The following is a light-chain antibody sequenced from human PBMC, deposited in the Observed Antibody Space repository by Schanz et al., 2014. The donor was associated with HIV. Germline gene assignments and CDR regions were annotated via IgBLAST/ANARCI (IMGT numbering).Light chain of an antibody. V-gene: IGLV2-14*03. CDR3: CSYAGSSTFWV. Sequence: QSALTQPASVSGSPGQSITIPCTGTSSDVGGYNYVAWYQQHPGKAPKLMIYDVSDRPSGVSNRFSGSKSGNTASLTISGLQAEDEADYYCCSYAGSSTFWVFGGGTKLTVL. CDR1: SSDVGGYNY. CDR2: DVS. J-gene: IGLJ3*02.